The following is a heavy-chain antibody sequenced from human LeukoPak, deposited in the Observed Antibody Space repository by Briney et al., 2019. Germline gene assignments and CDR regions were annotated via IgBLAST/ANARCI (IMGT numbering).Heavy chain of an antibody. CDR3: ARDAYSLGRGFDL. CDR2: ISHSGGT. CDR1: GGSFSDSY. V-gene: IGHV4-34*01. D-gene: IGHD3-16*01. J-gene: IGHJ5*02. Sequence: KPSETLSLTCSFYGGSFSDSYWIWIRQSPEMGLQWIGEISHSGGTNYHPSLKSRLTMSVDTSKNQFSLKLTSVTAADSAVYYCARDAYSLGRGFDLWGPGTLVTVSS.